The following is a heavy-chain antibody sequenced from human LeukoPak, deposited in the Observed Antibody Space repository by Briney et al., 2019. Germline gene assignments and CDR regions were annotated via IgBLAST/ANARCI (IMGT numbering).Heavy chain of an antibody. Sequence: SETLSLTCTVSGASISSYYWSWIRQPPGKGLEWIGYIYYSGSTNYNPSLKSRVTISVDTSKNQFSLKLSSVTAADTAVYYCASSPGGTGAFDIWGQGTKVTVSS. CDR2: IYYSGST. J-gene: IGHJ3*02. D-gene: IGHD1-1*01. V-gene: IGHV4-59*01. CDR3: ASSPGGTGAFDI. CDR1: GASISSYY.